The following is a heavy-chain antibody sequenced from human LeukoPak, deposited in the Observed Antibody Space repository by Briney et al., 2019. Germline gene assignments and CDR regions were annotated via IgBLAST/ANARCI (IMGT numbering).Heavy chain of an antibody. D-gene: IGHD6-19*01. Sequence: VASVKVSCKASGYTFTSYGISWVRQALGQGLEWMGWITTYNGNTNYAQKLQGRVTMTTDTSTSTAYMELRSLRSDDTAVYYCAKDDIAVAGTFDYWGQGTLVTVSS. CDR3: AKDDIAVAGTFDY. CDR2: ITTYNGNT. V-gene: IGHV1-18*01. CDR1: GYTFTSYG. J-gene: IGHJ4*02.